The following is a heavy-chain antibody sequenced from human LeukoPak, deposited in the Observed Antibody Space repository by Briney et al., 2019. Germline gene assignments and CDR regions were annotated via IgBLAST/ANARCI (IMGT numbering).Heavy chain of an antibody. CDR2: INPSGST. CDR1: GGSFSGYH. D-gene: IGHD3-22*01. J-gene: IGHJ6*03. CDR3: ARGRHDITMIVVVMTSVSYYLDV. V-gene: IGHV4-34*01. Sequence: PSETLSLTCAVYGGSFSGYHWTWIRQSPGKGLEWIGDINPSGSTYYNPSLKSRLTISVDTSKNQFSLKLRSVTAADTAVYYCARGRHDITMIVVVMTSVSYYLDVWGRGTTVTVS.